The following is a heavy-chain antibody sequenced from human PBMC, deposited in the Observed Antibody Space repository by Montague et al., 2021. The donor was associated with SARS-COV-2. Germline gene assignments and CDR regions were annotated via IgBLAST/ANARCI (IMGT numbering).Heavy chain of an antibody. J-gene: IGHJ4*02. CDR2: ISDSGST. CDR1: GGSISSFY. CDR3: ARHCSATLPAVY. D-gene: IGHD2-15*01. Sequence: SETLSLTCTASGGSISSFYWSWFRQPPGKGLEWIGYISDSGSTNYNPSLTSRVTMSVDTSKNQFSLKVNSVTAADTAVYYCARHCSATLPAVYWGQGTLVTVSS. V-gene: IGHV4-59*08.